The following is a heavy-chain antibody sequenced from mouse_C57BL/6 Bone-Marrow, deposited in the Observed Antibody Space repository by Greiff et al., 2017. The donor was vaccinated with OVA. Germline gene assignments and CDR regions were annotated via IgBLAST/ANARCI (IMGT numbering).Heavy chain of an antibody. CDR2: ISYDGSN. CDR1: GYSITSGYY. Sequence: EVQLQESGPGLVKPSQSLSLTCSVPGYSITSGYYWNWIRQFPGNKLEWMGYISYDGSNNYNPSLKNRISITRDTSKNQFFLKLNSVTTEDTATYYCARGEAYWGQGTLVTVSA. J-gene: IGHJ3*01. CDR3: ARGEAY. V-gene: IGHV3-6*01.